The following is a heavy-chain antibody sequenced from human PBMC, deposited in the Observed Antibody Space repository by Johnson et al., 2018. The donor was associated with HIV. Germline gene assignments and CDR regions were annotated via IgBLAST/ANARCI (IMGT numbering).Heavy chain of an antibody. Sequence: VQLVESGGGLVQPGGSLRLSCAASGFTVSSNYMSWVRQAPGKGLEWVSVIYSGGSTSYEDSVKGRFTISRDNSKNSLYIQMNSLRPEDTAFYYCAKDDKVGVWYSDAFDVWGQGTMVTVSS. CDR2: IYSGGST. V-gene: IGHV3-66*01. CDR3: AKDDKVGVWYSDAFDV. D-gene: IGHD6-19*01. CDR1: GFTVSSNY. J-gene: IGHJ3*01.